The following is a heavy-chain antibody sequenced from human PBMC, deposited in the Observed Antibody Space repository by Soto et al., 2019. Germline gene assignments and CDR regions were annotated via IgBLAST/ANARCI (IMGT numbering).Heavy chain of an antibody. CDR3: ARDLYYDSSGYYYVLDY. D-gene: IGHD3-22*01. CDR2: ISYDGSNK. CDR1: GFTFSSYA. Sequence: QVQLVESGGGVVQPGRSLRLSCAASGFTFSSYAMHWVRQAPGQGLEWVAVISYDGSNKYYADSVKGRFTISRDNSKNTLYLQMNSLRAEDTAVYYCARDLYYDSSGYYYVLDYWGQGTLVTVSS. J-gene: IGHJ4*02. V-gene: IGHV3-30-3*01.